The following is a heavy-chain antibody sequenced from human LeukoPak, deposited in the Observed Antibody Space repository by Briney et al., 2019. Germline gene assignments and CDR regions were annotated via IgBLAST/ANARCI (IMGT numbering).Heavy chain of an antibody. CDR2: IYPGDSDT. Sequence: GESLKISCEGFGYRFTKYWIGWVRQMPGKGLEWMGIIYPGDSDTTYSPAFQGQVTISADKSISTAYLQWSSLKASDTAMYYCARSTHLGGVFYYYMDVWGKGTTVTVSS. CDR1: GYRFTKYW. CDR3: ARSTHLGGVFYYYMDV. D-gene: IGHD3-16*01. J-gene: IGHJ6*03. V-gene: IGHV5-51*01.